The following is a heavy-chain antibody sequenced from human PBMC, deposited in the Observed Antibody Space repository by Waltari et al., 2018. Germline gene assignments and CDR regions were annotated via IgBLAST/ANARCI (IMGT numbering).Heavy chain of an antibody. CDR1: GYTFTSYD. Sequence: QVQLVQSGAEVKKPGASVRVSCQASGYTFTSYDINWVRQAAGQGLEWRAWMNPNSGNTGYAQKFQGRITMTRKTSISTAYMELSSLRSDDTAVYYCARGHSWAARTVNPFEIWGRGTLVTVSS. J-gene: IGHJ4*02. V-gene: IGHV1-8*01. D-gene: IGHD2-8*02. CDR3: ARGHSWAARTVNPFEI. CDR2: MNPNSGNT.